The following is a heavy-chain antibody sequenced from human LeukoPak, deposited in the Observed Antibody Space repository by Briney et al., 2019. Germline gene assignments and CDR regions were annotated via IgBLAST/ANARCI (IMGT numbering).Heavy chain of an antibody. V-gene: IGHV4-59*01. CDR1: GGSISSYY. Sequence: PSETLSLTCTVPGGSISSYYWSWIRQPPGKGLEWIGYIYYSGSTNYNPSLKSRVTISVDTSKNQFSLKLSSVTAADTAVYYCARDLSSEDAFDIWGQGTMVTVSS. CDR3: ARDLSSEDAFDI. CDR2: IYYSGST. D-gene: IGHD6-25*01. J-gene: IGHJ3*02.